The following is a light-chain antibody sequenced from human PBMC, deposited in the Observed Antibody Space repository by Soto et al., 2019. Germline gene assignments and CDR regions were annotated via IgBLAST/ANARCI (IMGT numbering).Light chain of an antibody. CDR3: QQLNSYPL. Sequence: DIQLTQSPSFLSASVGDRVTITCRASRGISSSLAWYQQKPGKAPKLLIYAASTLQSGVPPRFGGSGSETEFTLTISSLQPEDFATYYCQQLNSYPLFGPGTKVDIK. V-gene: IGKV1-9*01. CDR1: RGISSS. CDR2: AAS. J-gene: IGKJ3*01.